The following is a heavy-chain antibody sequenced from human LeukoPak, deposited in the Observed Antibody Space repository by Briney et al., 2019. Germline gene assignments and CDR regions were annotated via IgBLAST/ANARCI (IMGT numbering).Heavy chain of an antibody. CDR2: ISAYNGNT. Sequence: ASVKVSCKASGYTFTSYGISWVRQAPGQGLEWMGWISAYNGNTNYAQKLQGRGTMTTDTSTSTAYMELRSLRSDDTAVYYCARDPRLYYDILTGFDYWGQGTLVTVSS. V-gene: IGHV1-18*01. J-gene: IGHJ4*02. D-gene: IGHD3-9*01. CDR3: ARDPRLYYDILTGFDY. CDR1: GYTFTSYG.